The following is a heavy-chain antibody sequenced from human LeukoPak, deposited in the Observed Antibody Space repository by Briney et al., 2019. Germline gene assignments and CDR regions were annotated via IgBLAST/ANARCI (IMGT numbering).Heavy chain of an antibody. V-gene: IGHV5-51*01. CDR2: IYPGDCDT. J-gene: IGHJ4*02. D-gene: IGHD3-10*01. Sequence: GAPLKSSVKGSGSRFTSYWIGWVRQMPGKGVEWMGMIYPGDCDTRYSPSFQGQVTISADKSISTACLQWSSLTASDTAMYYCPSAGVWFGHDYWGQGTLVTVS. CDR1: GSRFTSYW. CDR3: PSAGVWFGHDY.